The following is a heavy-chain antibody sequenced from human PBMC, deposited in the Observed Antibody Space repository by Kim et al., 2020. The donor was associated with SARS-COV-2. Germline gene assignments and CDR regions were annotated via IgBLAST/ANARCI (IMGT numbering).Heavy chain of an antibody. Sequence: TNYIPSLKSRVTISVDTSKNQFSLKLSSVTAADTAVYYCARGRANSGYVYWGQGTLVTVSS. D-gene: IGHD5-12*01. CDR2: T. CDR3: ARGRANSGYVY. J-gene: IGHJ4*02. V-gene: IGHV4-34*01.